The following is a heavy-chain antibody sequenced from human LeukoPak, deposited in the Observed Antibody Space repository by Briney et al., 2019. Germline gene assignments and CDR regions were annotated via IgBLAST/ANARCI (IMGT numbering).Heavy chain of an antibody. J-gene: IGHJ3*01. CDR1: GYPFIDYY. CDR3: ASKGAGHCYDASCMGSFDL. CDR2: INPNTGDT. Sequence: APVKVSCKASGYPFIDYYLHWVRQAPGQGLEWMGCINPNTGDTNSAQNFQGRVIMTRGTSITTAYMELSRLKSDDTALYYCASKGAGHCYDASCMGSFDLWGQGTTVAVSS. V-gene: IGHV1-2*02. D-gene: IGHD2-15*01.